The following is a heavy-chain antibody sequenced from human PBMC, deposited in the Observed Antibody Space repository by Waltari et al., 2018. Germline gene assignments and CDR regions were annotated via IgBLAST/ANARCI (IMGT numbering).Heavy chain of an antibody. J-gene: IGHJ5*02. CDR1: GFTFRSYG. CDR3: AKDGYCSSTSCYPRWFDP. D-gene: IGHD2-2*03. V-gene: IGHV3-30*02. CDR2: IRYDGRNK. Sequence: QVQLVESGGGVVQPGGSLRLSCAASGFTFRSYGMHWVRQAPGKGLEWVAFIRYDGRNKYYADSVKGRFTISRDNSKNTLYLQMNSLRAEDTAVYYCAKDGYCSSTSCYPRWFDPWGQGTLVTVSS.